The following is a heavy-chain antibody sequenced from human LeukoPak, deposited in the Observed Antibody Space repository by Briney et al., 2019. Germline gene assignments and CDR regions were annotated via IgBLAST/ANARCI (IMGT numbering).Heavy chain of an antibody. CDR3: TTRLQHHFDY. J-gene: IGHJ4*02. CDR1: GFTLSSYW. Sequence: GGSLRLSCAASGFTLSSYWMHYVRQAPGKGLVWVSRINEDGSRTDYADSVKGRFTISRDDSQNTVYLQMDSLRAEDTAVYYCTTRLQHHFDYWGQGTQVTVSS. CDR2: INEDGSRT. V-gene: IGHV3-74*01. D-gene: IGHD1-1*01.